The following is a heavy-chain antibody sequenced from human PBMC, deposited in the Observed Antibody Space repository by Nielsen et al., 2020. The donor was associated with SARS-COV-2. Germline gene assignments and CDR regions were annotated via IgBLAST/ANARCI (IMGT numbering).Heavy chain of an antibody. CDR2: IWYDGSNK. J-gene: IGHJ3*02. V-gene: IGHV3-33*01. D-gene: IGHD2-2*01. CDR3: ARELEDIVVVPAAIPAFDI. Sequence: WLRQPPGKGLEWVAVIWYDGSNKYYADSVKGRFTISRDNSKNTLYLQMNSLRAEDTAVYYCARELEDIVVVPAAIPAFDIWGQGTMVTVSS.